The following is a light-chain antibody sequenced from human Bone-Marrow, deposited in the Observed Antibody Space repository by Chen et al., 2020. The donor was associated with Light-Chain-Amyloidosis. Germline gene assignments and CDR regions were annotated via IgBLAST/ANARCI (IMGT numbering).Light chain of an antibody. V-gene: IGLV2-14*03. CDR2: DVT. Sequence: QSALTQPASVSGSPGQSITISCTGTSNDVGGYDYVSWYQRHPDKAPRLMIYDVTNRPSGVSHRFSGSKSGNTASLPISGLQAEDEGDYYCSSYTSSVSWVFGGGTRVTVL. CDR3: SSYTSSVSWV. CDR1: SNDVGGYDY. J-gene: IGLJ3*02.